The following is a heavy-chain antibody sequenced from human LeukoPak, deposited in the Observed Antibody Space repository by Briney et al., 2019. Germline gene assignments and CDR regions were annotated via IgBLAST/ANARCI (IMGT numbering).Heavy chain of an antibody. CDR3: AREGVVVPAAIVNHYYGMDV. Sequence: GASVKVSCKASGYTFTGYYMHWVRQAPGQGLEWMGWINPNSGGTNYAQKFQGRVTMTRDTSISTAYMELSRLRSDDTAVYYCAREGVVVPAAIVNHYYGMDVWGQGTTVTVSS. CDR1: GYTFTGYY. CDR2: INPNSGGT. V-gene: IGHV1-2*02. J-gene: IGHJ6*02. D-gene: IGHD2-2*01.